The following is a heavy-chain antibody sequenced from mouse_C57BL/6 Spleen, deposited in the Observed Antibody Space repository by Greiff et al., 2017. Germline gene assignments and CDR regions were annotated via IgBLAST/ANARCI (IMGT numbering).Heavy chain of an antibody. CDR2: IYPGDGDT. CDR3: ARGGYDAGSYYAMDY. D-gene: IGHD2-2*01. J-gene: IGHJ4*01. V-gene: IGHV1-80*01. CDR1: GYAFSSYW. Sequence: VKLQESGAELVKPGASVKISCKASGYAFSSYWMNWVKQRPGKGLEWIGQIYPGDGDTNYNGKFKGKATLTADKSSSTAYMQLSSLTSEDSAVYFCARGGYDAGSYYAMDYWGQGTSVTVSS.